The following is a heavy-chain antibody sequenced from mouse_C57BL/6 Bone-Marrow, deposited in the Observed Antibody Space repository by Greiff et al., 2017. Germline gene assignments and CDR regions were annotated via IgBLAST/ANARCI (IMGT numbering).Heavy chain of an antibody. D-gene: IGHD1-1*01. J-gene: IGHJ2*01. V-gene: IGHV1-81*01. CDR3: ARSSYGSSYGGY. CDR1: GYTFTSYG. CDR2: IYPRSGNT. Sequence: QVQLQQSGAELARPGASVKLSCKASGYTFTSYGISWVKQRTGQGLEWIGEIYPRSGNTYYNEKFKGKATLTADKSSSTAYMELRSLTSEDSAVYFCARSSYGSSYGGYWGQGTTLTVSS.